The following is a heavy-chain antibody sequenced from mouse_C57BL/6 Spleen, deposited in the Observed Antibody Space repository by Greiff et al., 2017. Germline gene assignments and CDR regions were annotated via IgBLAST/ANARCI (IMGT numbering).Heavy chain of an antibody. CDR3: ARYYGSSYDWFAY. Sequence: EVQLVESGPGLVKPSQSLSLTCSVTGYSITSGYYWNWIRQFPGNKLEWMGYISYDGSNNYNPSLKNRISITRDTSKNQFFLKLNSVTTEDTATYYCARYYGSSYDWFAYWGQGTLVTVSA. CDR2: ISYDGSN. J-gene: IGHJ3*01. CDR1: GYSITSGYY. V-gene: IGHV3-6*01. D-gene: IGHD1-1*01.